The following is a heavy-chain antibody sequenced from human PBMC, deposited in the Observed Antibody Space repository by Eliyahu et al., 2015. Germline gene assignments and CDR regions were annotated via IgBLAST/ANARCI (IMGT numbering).Heavy chain of an antibody. CDR3: ARETYGDYSFDY. V-gene: IGHV4-59*01. CDR2: IYYSGST. CDR1: XGXISXYY. J-gene: IGHJ4*02. Sequence: QVQLQESGPGLVKPSXXLSLTXTVSXGXISXYYWSWIRQPPGKGLEWIGYIYYSGSTNYNPSLKSRVTISIDTSKNQFSLKLSSVTAADTAVYYCARETYGDYSFDYWGQGTLVTVSS. D-gene: IGHD4-17*01.